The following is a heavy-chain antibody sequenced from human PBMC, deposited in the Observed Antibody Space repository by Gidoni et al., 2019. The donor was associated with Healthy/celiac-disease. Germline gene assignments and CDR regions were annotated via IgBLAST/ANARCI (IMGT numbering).Heavy chain of an antibody. CDR2: INHSRSP. D-gene: IGHD3-3*01. CDR1: GGSFSGYY. V-gene: IGHV4-34*01. CDR3: ARMCPDDFWSGYYFDY. J-gene: IGHJ4*02. Sequence: QVQLQQWGAGLLKPSETLSLTCAADGGSFSGYYWSWIRQPPGKGLEWIGEINHSRSPNYNPSLKSRVTISVDTSKDQFSLKLSSVTAADTAVYYCARMCPDDFWSGYYFDYWGQGTLVTVSS.